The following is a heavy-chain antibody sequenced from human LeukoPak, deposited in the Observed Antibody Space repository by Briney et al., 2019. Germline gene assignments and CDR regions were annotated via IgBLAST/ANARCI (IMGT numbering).Heavy chain of an antibody. CDR3: AKDTRLLRREGHYFDY. J-gene: IGHJ4*02. CDR1: GFTFSRHG. CDR2: ISYDGSNK. Sequence: HPGRSLRLSCAASGFTFSRHGMHWVRQAPGKGLEWVTVISYDGSNKYYADSVKGRFTISRDNSKNTLYLQMNSLRAEDTAVYYCAKDTRLLRREGHYFDYWGQGTLVTVSS. V-gene: IGHV3-30*18. D-gene: IGHD2-15*01.